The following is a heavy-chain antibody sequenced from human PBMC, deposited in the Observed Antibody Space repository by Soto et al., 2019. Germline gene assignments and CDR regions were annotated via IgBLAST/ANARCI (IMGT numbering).Heavy chain of an antibody. J-gene: IGHJ6*03. CDR2: IYYSGST. CDR3: ARHVRFLEWLLSDYYYYYMDV. CDR1: GGSIGSSSYY. D-gene: IGHD3-3*01. Sequence: SETLSLTCTVSGGSIGSSSYYWGWIRQPPGKGLEWIGSIYYSGSTYYNPSLKSRVTISVDTSKNQFSLKLSSVTAADTAVYYCARHVRFLEWLLSDYYYYYMDVWGKGTTVTVSS. V-gene: IGHV4-39*01.